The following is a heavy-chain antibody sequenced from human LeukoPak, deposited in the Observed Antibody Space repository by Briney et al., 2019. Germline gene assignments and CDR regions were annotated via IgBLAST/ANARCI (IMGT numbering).Heavy chain of an antibody. CDR1: GFTFSDYY. D-gene: IGHD6-19*01. CDR3: ARDSGSGWQSDSFVY. V-gene: IGHV3-11*01. Sequence: GGSLRLSCAASGFTFSDYYMSWIRQAPGKGLEWVSYISSSGSTIYYADSVKGRFTISRDNAKNSLYLQMNSLRAEDTAVYYCARDSGSGWQSDSFVYWGQGTLVTVSS. J-gene: IGHJ4*02. CDR2: ISSSGSTI.